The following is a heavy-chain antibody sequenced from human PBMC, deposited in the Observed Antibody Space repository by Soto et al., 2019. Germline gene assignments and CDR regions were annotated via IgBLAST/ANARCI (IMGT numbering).Heavy chain of an antibody. D-gene: IGHD2-15*01. CDR2: ISAYNGNT. J-gene: IGHJ6*02. CDR3: ARDTARLGYCSGGSCYPINYYYYYGMDV. CDR1: GYTFTSYG. Sequence: ASVKVSCKASGYTFTSYGISWVRQAPGQGLEWMGWISAYNGNTNYAQKLQGRVTMTTDTSTSTAYMELRSLRSDDTAVYYCARDTARLGYCSGGSCYPINYYYYYGMDVWGQGITVTVSS. V-gene: IGHV1-18*01.